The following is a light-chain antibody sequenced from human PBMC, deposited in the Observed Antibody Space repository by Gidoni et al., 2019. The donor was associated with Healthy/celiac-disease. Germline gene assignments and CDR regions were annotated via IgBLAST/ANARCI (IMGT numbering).Light chain of an antibody. V-gene: IGLV3-1*01. J-gene: IGLJ1*01. CDR3: QAWDSSTASLV. CDR1: KLGDKY. Sequence: SYELTQPPSLSVSPGQTASITCSGDKLGDKYACWYQQKPGQSPVLVIYQDRKRPSGIPERFSGSNSGNTATLTISGTQAMDEADYYCQAWDSSTASLVFGTGTKVTVL. CDR2: QDR.